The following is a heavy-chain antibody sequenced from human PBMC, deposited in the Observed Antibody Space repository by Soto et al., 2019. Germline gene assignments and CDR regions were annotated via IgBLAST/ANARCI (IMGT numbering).Heavy chain of an antibody. D-gene: IGHD2-2*01. CDR1: GFTFSSYS. V-gene: IGHV3-48*01. CDR3: ARDGVPAAMFYFDY. J-gene: IGHJ4*02. Sequence: GGSLRLSCAASGFTFSSYSMNWVRQAPGKGLEWVSYISSSSSTIYYADSVKGRFTISRDNAKNSLYLQMNSLRAEDTAVYYCARDGVPAAMFYFDYWGQGTLVTVSS. CDR2: ISSSSSTI.